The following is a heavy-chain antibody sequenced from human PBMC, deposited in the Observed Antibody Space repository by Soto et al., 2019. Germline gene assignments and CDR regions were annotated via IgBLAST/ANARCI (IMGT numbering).Heavy chain of an antibody. CDR2: INHSGST. V-gene: IGHV4-34*01. CDR3: ARGWCSGGSCYSTIVYYGMDV. D-gene: IGHD2-15*01. J-gene: IGHJ6*02. CDR1: GGSISGYY. Sequence: PSETLSLTCAVSGGSISGYYWSWIRQPPGKRLEWIGEINHSGSTNYNPSLKSRVTISVDTSKNQFSLKLSSVTAADTAVYYCARGWCSGGSCYSTIVYYGMDVWGQGTTVTVSS.